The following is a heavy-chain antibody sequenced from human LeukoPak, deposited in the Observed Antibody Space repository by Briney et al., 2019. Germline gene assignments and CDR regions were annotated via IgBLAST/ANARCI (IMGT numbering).Heavy chain of an antibody. J-gene: IGHJ4*02. V-gene: IGHV4-34*01. CDR1: GGSFSGYY. D-gene: IGHD1-1*01. Sequence: SETLSLTCAVYGGSFSGYYWSWIRQPPGKGLEWIGEINHSGSTNYNPSPKSRVTISVDTSKNQFSLKLSSVTAADTAVYYCARHRLERPASSQSPQHPFDYWGQGTLVTVSS. CDR3: ARHRLERPASSQSPQHPFDY. CDR2: INHSGST.